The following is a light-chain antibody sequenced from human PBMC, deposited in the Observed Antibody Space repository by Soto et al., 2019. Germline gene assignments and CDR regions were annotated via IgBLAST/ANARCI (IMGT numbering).Light chain of an antibody. Sequence: EIVLAQSPGTLSLSPGERATLYCRASQSISGGYLAWYKHKPGQAPRLLFYGASNRATGIPDRFSGGGSGTDFSLTISRLDLKDFAVYYCHQYVTSSRTFGQGTKVEI. CDR3: HQYVTSSRT. J-gene: IGKJ1*01. V-gene: IGKV3-20*01. CDR2: GAS. CDR1: QSISGGY.